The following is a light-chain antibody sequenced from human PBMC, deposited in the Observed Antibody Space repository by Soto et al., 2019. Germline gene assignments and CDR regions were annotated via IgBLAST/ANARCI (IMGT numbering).Light chain of an antibody. CDR1: SSDVGSYNL. Sequence: QSVLTQPASVSGSPRPSITISFTGTSSDVGSYNLVSWYQQHPGKAPKLMIYEGSKRPSGVSNRFSGSKSGNTASLTISGLQAEDEADYYCCSYAGSSTLVFGGGTKVTVL. CDR2: EGS. CDR3: CSYAGSSTLV. V-gene: IGLV2-23*01. J-gene: IGLJ3*02.